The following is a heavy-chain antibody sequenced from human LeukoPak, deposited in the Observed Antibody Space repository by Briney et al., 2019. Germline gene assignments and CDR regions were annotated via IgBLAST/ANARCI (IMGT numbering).Heavy chain of an antibody. D-gene: IGHD1-26*01. J-gene: IGHJ6*02. CDR2: TNHSRRT. Sequence: KPSETLSLTGAVRAGSLTGFYWIWIRQPPGKGREWVGETNHSRRTSYNPSLKSRVTISVDTSKNQFSLKLTSVTAADTGVYYCAKSEWDSVGPYYSFGMDVWGQGTTVTVS. V-gene: IGHV4-34*01. CDR3: AKSEWDSVGPYYSFGMDV. CDR1: AGSLTGFY.